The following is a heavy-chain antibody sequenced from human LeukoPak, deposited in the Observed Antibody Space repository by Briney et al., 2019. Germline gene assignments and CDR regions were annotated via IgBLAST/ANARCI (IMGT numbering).Heavy chain of an antibody. J-gene: IGHJ6*03. V-gene: IGHV3-48*04. CDR2: ISSSGSTI. Sequence: GGSLRLSCAASGFTFSSYAMHWVRQAPGKGLEWVSYISSSGSTIYYADSVRGRFTISRDNAKNSLYLQMNSLRAEDTAVYYCARAYNYGSGSYYDYYYYYMDVWGKGTTVTVSS. CDR3: ARAYNYGSGSYYDYYYYYMDV. D-gene: IGHD3-10*01. CDR1: GFTFSSYA.